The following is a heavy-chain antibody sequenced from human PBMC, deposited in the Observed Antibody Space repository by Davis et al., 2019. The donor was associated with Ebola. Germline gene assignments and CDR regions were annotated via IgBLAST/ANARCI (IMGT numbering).Heavy chain of an antibody. CDR3: AKDQSSSFSSSFDY. J-gene: IGHJ4*02. D-gene: IGHD6-6*01. CDR2: ISSGSSFM. V-gene: IGHV3-21*04. CDR1: GFTFSSYS. Sequence: GESLKISCAASGFTFSSYSMNWVRQAPGKGLEWVSSISSGSSFMYYADSVKGRFTVSRDNAGNSLYLQMNSLRAEDTAVYYCAKDQSSSFSSSFDYWGQGTLVTVSS.